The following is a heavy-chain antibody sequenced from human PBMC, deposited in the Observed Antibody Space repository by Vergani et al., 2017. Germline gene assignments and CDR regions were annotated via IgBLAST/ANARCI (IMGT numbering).Heavy chain of an antibody. CDR1: GYTFTSYD. D-gene: IGHD2-2*01. CDR2: MNPNSGNT. Sequence: QVQLVQSGAEVKKPGASVKVSCKASGYTFTSYDINWVRQATGQGLEWMGWMNPNSGNTGYAQKFQGRVTMTRNTSISTAYMELSSLRSEDTAVYYCARGKGETPYQSLSHYYYYGMDVWGQGTTVTVSS. V-gene: IGHV1-8*01. CDR3: ARGKGETPYQSLSHYYYYGMDV. J-gene: IGHJ6*02.